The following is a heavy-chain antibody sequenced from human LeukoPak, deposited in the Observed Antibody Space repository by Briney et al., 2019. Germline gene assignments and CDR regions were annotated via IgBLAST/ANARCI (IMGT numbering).Heavy chain of an antibody. D-gene: IGHD5-18*01. Sequence: TGGSLRLSCTASGFTFGDHAMSWVRQAPGKGLEWVGFIRSKAYRGTIEYAASVKGRFNISRDDSESIAYPQMNSLKIEDTAVYYCGRGPIQLWLHNGIDVWGPGTTVIVPS. J-gene: IGHJ6*02. CDR2: IRSKAYRGTI. CDR3: GRGPIQLWLHNGIDV. V-gene: IGHV3-49*04. CDR1: GFTFGDHA.